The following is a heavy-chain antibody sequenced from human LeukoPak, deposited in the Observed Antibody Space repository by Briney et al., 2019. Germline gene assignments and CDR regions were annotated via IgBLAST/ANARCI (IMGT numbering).Heavy chain of an antibody. D-gene: IGHD3-22*01. CDR2: ISYDGSNK. CDR3: AKELDPYYYDSSGSSGLGY. CDR1: RFTFTNYD. J-gene: IGHJ4*02. Sequence: GGTLRLSCAASRFTFTNYDMSWVRQAPGKGLEWVAVISYDGSNKYYADSVKGRFTISRDNSKNTLYLQMNSLRAEDTAVYYCAKELDPYYYDSSGSSGLGYWGQGTLVTVSP. V-gene: IGHV3-30*18.